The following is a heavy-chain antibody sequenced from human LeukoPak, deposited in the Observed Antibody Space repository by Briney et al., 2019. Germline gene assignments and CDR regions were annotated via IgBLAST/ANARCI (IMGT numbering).Heavy chain of an antibody. CDR2: INPNSGGT. J-gene: IGHJ3*02. Sequence: ASVKVSCKASGYTFTGYYMHWVRQAPGQGLEWMGWINPNSGGTNYAQKFQGRVTMTRDTSISTAYMELSRLRSDDTAVYYCARDLRTYYYDSSGYSGIAFDIWGQGTMVTVSS. CDR3: ARDLRTYYYDSSGYSGIAFDI. CDR1: GYTFTGYY. D-gene: IGHD3-22*01. V-gene: IGHV1-2*02.